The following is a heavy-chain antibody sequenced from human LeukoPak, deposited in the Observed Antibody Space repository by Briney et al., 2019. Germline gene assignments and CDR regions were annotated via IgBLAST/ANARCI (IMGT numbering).Heavy chain of an antibody. Sequence: SQTLSLTCAVSGGSISSGGYSWSWIRQPPGKGLEWIGYIYHSGSTYYNPSLKIRVTISVDRSKNQFSLKLSSVTAADTAVYYCARERNVYSSSWYNWFDPWGQGTLVTVSS. CDR2: IYHSGST. CDR3: ARERNVYSSSWYNWFDP. J-gene: IGHJ5*02. D-gene: IGHD6-13*01. CDR1: GGSISSGGYS. V-gene: IGHV4-30-2*01.